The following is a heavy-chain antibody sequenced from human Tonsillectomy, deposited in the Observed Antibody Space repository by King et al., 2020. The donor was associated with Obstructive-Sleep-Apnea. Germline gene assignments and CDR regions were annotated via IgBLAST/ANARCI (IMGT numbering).Heavy chain of an antibody. CDR1: GGSFSSYY. CDR3: ARAGAGGVVVPAARREYYHYGMDV. Sequence: VQLQQWGAGLLKPSETLSLTCAVYGGSFSSYYWTWIRQPPGKGLEWIGEINHGGSTNYNPSFKSRVTISLDTSKNQFSLKLSFVTAADTAVYYCARAGAGGVVVPAARREYYHYGMDVWGQGTTVTVSS. V-gene: IGHV4-34*01. J-gene: IGHJ6*02. CDR2: INHGGST. D-gene: IGHD2-2*01.